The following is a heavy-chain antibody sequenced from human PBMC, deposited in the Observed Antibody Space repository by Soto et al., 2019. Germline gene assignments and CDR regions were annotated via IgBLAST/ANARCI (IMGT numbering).Heavy chain of an antibody. CDR1: GYPFTSYD. CDR3: ARVGQGRIGP. J-gene: IGHJ5*02. V-gene: IGHV1-8*01. Sequence: QVQLVQSGAEVKKPGASVKVSCKASGYPFTSYDINWVRRATGQGLEWMGWMNPNNGDSGCAQRFQGRVTMTRDTSITTAYMELSSLTSEDTAVYYCARVGQGRIGPWGQGTLVTVSS. CDR2: MNPNNGDS.